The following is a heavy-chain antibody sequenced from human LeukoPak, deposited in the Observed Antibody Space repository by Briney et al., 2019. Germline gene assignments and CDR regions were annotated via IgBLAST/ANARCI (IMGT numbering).Heavy chain of an antibody. Sequence: GGSLRLSCAASGFTFSSYAMHWVRQAPGKGLEWVAVISYDGSNKYYADSVKGRFTISRDNSKNTLYLQMNSLRAEDTAVYYCAKVSQYSSSSWDYYYYMDVWGKGTTVTVSS. V-gene: IGHV3-30*04. CDR3: AKVSQYSSSSWDYYYYMDV. D-gene: IGHD6-6*01. CDR1: GFTFSSYA. CDR2: ISYDGSNK. J-gene: IGHJ6*03.